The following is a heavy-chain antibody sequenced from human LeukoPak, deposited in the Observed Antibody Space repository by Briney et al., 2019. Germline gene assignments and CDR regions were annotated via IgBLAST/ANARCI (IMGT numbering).Heavy chain of an antibody. CDR3: AKRRELRSYYYYGMDV. CDR1: GFTFSSYG. CDR2: ISYDGSNK. V-gene: IGHV3-30*18. J-gene: IGHJ6*02. D-gene: IGHD1-26*01. Sequence: GRSLRLSCAASGFTFSSYGMHWVRQAPGKGLEWVAVISYDGSNKYYADSVKGRFTISRDNSKNTLYLQMNSLRAEDTAVYYCAKRRELRSYYYYGMDVWGQGTTVTVSS.